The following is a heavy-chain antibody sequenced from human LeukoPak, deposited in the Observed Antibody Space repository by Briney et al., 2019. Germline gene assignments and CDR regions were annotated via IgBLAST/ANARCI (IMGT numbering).Heavy chain of an antibody. J-gene: IGHJ4*02. Sequence: GRSPRLSCAASGFTFSQFDMHWVRQAPGKGLEWVTVISYDGSNKYFADSMKGRFTISRDNSKNTLYLQMNSLRAEDTAVYYCAKPTLVRGLIAYSFDYWGQGTLVTVSS. CDR2: ISYDGSNK. V-gene: IGHV3-30*18. CDR1: GFTFSQFD. D-gene: IGHD3-10*01. CDR3: AKPTLVRGLIAYSFDY.